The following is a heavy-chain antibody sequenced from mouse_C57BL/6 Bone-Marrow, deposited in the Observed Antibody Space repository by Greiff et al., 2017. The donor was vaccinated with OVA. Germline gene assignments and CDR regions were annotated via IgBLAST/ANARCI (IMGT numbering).Heavy chain of an antibody. J-gene: IGHJ2*01. CDR1: GYTFTDYY. V-gene: IGHV1-19*01. D-gene: IGHD4-1*01. CDR2: INPYNGGT. Sequence: EVKLMESGPVLVKPGASVKMSCKASGYTFTDYYMNWVKQSHGKSLEWIGVINPYNGGTSYNQKFKGKATLTVDKSSSTAYMELNSLTSEDSAVYYCARLTGTIDYWGQGTTLTVSS. CDR3: ARLTGTIDY.